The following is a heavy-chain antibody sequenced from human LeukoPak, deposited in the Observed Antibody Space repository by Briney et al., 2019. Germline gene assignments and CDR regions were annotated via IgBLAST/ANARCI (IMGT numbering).Heavy chain of an antibody. CDR2: ISSSSSYI. Sequence: PGGSLRLSCAASGFTFSSYSMNWVRQAPGKGLEWVSSISSSSSYIYYADSVKGRFTISRDNAKNSLYLQMNSLRAEDTAVYYCARGFGHSYGYSSYWGQGTLVTVSS. J-gene: IGHJ4*02. CDR3: ARGFGHSYGYSSY. V-gene: IGHV3-21*01. CDR1: GFTFSSYS. D-gene: IGHD5-18*01.